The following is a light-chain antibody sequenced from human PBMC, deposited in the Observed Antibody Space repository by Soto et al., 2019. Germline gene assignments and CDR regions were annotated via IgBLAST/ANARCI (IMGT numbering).Light chain of an antibody. V-gene: IGKV1-39*01. CDR1: HGGNTY. Sequence: QMSLSAAALSFSVEDRVTITCRASHGGNTYLHWYQQKAGQAPKLLIDAASNLQSGVPARFSGRGSGTDFTLTVCSLQPEDFEAYYCPQSGSLPRTLGQGTKVDIK. CDR2: AAS. J-gene: IGKJ1*01. CDR3: PQSGSLPRT.